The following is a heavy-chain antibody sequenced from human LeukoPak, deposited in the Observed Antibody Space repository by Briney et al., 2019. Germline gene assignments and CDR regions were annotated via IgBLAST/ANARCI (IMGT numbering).Heavy chain of an antibody. D-gene: IGHD3-22*01. CDR1: GFTFSSYA. CDR3: AKDYYDSSGYYDFDY. J-gene: IGHJ4*02. Sequence: GGSLRLSCAASGFTFSSYAMSWVRQAPGKGLEWVSAISGSGGSTYYADSVRGRFTISRDNSKNTLYLQMNSLRAEDTAVYYCAKDYYDSSGYYDFDYWGQGTLVTVSS. V-gene: IGHV3-23*01. CDR2: ISGSGGST.